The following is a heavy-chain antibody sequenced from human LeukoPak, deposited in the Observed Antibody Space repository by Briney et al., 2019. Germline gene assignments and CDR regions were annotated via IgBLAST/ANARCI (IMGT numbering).Heavy chain of an antibody. V-gene: IGHV3-21*01. CDR2: ISSSSSSYI. D-gene: IGHD6-13*01. CDR3: ARGQGSSWSGSEPPGY. J-gene: IGHJ4*02. Sequence: GGSLRLSCAASGFTFSSYSMNWVRQAPGKGLEWVSSISSSSSSYIYYADSVKGRFTISRDNAKNSLYLQMNSLRAEDTAVYYCARGQGSSWSGSEPPGYWGQGTLVTVSS. CDR1: GFTFSSYS.